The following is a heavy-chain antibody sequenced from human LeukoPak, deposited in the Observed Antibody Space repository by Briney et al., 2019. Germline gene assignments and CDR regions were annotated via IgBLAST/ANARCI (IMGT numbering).Heavy chain of an antibody. J-gene: IGHJ4*02. V-gene: IGHV3-23*01. CDR2: ISGNSGST. CDR3: ARGIVLRYFDY. Sequence: GGPLRLSCAASGFTFSSYAMSWVRQTPGRGLDWVSTISGNSGSTYYADSVKGRSTISRDNSKNMLYLQMNSLRAEDTAVYYCARGIVLRYFDYWGQGTLVTVSS. D-gene: IGHD3-9*01. CDR1: GFTFSSYA.